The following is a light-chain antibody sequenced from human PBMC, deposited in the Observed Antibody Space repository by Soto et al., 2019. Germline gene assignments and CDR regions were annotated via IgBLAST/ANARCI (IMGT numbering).Light chain of an antibody. CDR3: QQSYSTPRT. V-gene: IGKV1-39*01. CDR2: AAS. J-gene: IGKJ1*01. CDR1: QSISSY. Sequence: DIQMTQSPSSLSASVGDRVTITCRASQSISSYLNWYQQKPGKAPKLLIYAASSLQSGIPSRFSGSGSGTDFTLPISSRQPEDFATYSCQQSYSTPRTFGQGTKVEIK.